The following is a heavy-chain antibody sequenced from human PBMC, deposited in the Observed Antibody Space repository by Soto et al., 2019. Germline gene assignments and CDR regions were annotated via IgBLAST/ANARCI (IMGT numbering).Heavy chain of an antibody. J-gene: IGHJ6*02. CDR3: ARVDILTVYGCMDV. CDR2: IYHSGST. V-gene: IGHV4-38-2*01. CDR1: GYSISSGYY. Sequence: SETLSLTCAVSGYSISSGYYWGWIRQPPGKGLEWIGSIYHSGSTYYNPSLKSRVTISVDTSKNQFSLKLSSVTAADTAVYYCARVDILTVYGCMDVWGQGTTVTVSS. D-gene: IGHD3-9*01.